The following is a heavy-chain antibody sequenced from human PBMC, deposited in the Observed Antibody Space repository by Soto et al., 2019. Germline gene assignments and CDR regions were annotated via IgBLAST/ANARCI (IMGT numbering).Heavy chain of an antibody. V-gene: IGHV4-31*03. D-gene: IGHD1-1*01. CDR2: IQYSGNT. Sequence: SETLSLTCTVSGGSSSGGSYFWSWIRQHPGKGLEWIGYIQYSGNTYYNPSLKSRVAISGDTSKNQLSLSLRSVTAADTAVFYCARGVSKMSPAYNQRPPYYFDYWGQGTLVTVSS. J-gene: IGHJ4*02. CDR3: ARGVSKMSPAYNQRPPYYFDY. CDR1: GGSSSGGSYF.